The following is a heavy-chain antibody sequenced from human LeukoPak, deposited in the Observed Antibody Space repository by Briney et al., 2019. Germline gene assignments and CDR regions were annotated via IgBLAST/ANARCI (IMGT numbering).Heavy chain of an antibody. CDR1: GFTFDNAW. CDR2: IRGSGANT. D-gene: IGHD5-24*01. J-gene: IGHJ4*02. V-gene: IGHV3-23*01. CDR3: ARAGRWLQLELFDY. Sequence: GGSLRLSCVASGFTFDNAWINWVRQAPGKGLEWVSSIRGSGANTYYADSVKGRFTVSRDNSKNTLYLQMNSLRAEDTAVYYCARAGRWLQLELFDYWGQGTLVTVSS.